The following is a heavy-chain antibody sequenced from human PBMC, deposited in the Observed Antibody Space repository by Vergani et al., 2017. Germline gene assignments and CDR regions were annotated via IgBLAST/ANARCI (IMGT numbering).Heavy chain of an antibody. Sequence: QVQLVQSGAEVKKPGASVKVSCKASGYTFTGYYMHWVRQAPGQGLEWMGWINPNSGGTNYAQKFQGRVTMTRDTSISTDYMEMSRLRSDDTAVYYCARVGHVLDTQRHYGADYWGQGTLVTVSS. CDR3: ARVGHVLDTQRHYGADY. V-gene: IGHV1-2*02. CDR1: GYTFTGYY. D-gene: IGHD4-17*01. J-gene: IGHJ4*02. CDR2: INPNSGGT.